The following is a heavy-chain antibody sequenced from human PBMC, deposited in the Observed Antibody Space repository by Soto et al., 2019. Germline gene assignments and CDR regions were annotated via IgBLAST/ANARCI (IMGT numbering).Heavy chain of an antibody. CDR1: GYTFTSYG. CDR3: ASVAPPGDY. V-gene: IGHV1-18*01. J-gene: IGHJ4*02. D-gene: IGHD5-12*01. Sequence: QVQLVQSGAEVKKPGASVKVSCKASGYTFTSYGISWVRQAPGQGLEWMGWISAHNRNTNYAQELQGRVTMTTDTPPSTAYMELRSLRSDDTAGYYCASVAPPGDYWGQGTLVTVSS. CDR2: ISAHNRNT.